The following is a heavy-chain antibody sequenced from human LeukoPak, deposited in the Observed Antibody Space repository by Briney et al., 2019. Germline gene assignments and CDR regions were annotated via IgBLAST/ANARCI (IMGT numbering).Heavy chain of an antibody. D-gene: IGHD6-19*01. CDR2: INPDGSTT. J-gene: IGHJ4*02. V-gene: IGHV3-74*01. CDR1: GFTFITYW. CDR3: AKAGTQQWLLFVGVY. Sequence: GGSLRLSCAASGFTFITYWMHWVRQAPGKGLVWVSRINPDGSTTSYADSVKGRFTVSRDNAKNTLYLQMNSLRAEDTAVYYCAKAGTQQWLLFVGVYWGQGALVTVSS.